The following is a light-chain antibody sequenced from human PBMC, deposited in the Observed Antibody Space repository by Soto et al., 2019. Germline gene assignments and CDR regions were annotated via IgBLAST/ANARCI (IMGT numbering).Light chain of an antibody. V-gene: IGLV2-8*01. CDR3: SSYAGSNNYV. Sequence: QSALTHPPSASGSPGQSVTISCTGTSSDVGGYKYVSWYQQYPGKAPKLMIYAVNKRPSGVPDRFSGSKSGNTASLTVSGLQAEDEADYYCSSYAGSNNYVFGTETKVTVL. CDR1: SSDVGGYKY. J-gene: IGLJ1*01. CDR2: AVN.